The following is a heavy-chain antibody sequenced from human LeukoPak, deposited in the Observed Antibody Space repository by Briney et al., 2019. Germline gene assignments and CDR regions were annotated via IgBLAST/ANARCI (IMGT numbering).Heavy chain of an antibody. J-gene: IGHJ4*02. CDR2: IKQDGSEK. CDR1: GFTFSSYW. V-gene: IGHV3-7*01. CDR3: ARRCYYDSSGYRYFDY. D-gene: IGHD3-22*01. Sequence: GGSLRLSCAASGFTFSSYWMSWVRQAPGKGLEWVANIKQDGSEKYYVDSVKGRFTISRDNAKNSLYLQMNSLRAEDTAVYYCARRCYYDSSGYRYFDYWGQGTLVTVSS.